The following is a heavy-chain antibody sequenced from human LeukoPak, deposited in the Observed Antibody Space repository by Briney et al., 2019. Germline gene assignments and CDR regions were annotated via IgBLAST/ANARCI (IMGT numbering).Heavy chain of an antibody. Sequence: PGGSLRLSCAASGFTFSSYLMSLVRQAPGTVLYWVANIKQHGSQKYHVDSVKGRSTISRDNDKNSMYLQMNSLRAEDTAVFYCARDQYDTWSRRGNFDSWGQGTLVIVSS. D-gene: IGHD3-3*01. J-gene: IGHJ4*02. CDR3: ARDQYDTWSRRGNFDS. CDR1: GFTFSSYL. CDR2: IKQHGSQK. V-gene: IGHV3-7*03.